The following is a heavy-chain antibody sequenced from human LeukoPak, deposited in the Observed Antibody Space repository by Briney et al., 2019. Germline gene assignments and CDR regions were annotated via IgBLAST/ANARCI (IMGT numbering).Heavy chain of an antibody. V-gene: IGHV1-8*01. Sequence: GASVKVSCKASGYTFTSYDINWVRQATGQGLEWMGWMNPNSGNTGYAQKFQGRVTMTRNTSISTAYMELSSLRSDDTAVYYCARAPYYYDSSGCFSLSAFDIWGQGTMVTVSS. CDR3: ARAPYYYDSSGCFSLSAFDI. D-gene: IGHD3-22*01. J-gene: IGHJ3*02. CDR2: MNPNSGNT. CDR1: GYTFTSYD.